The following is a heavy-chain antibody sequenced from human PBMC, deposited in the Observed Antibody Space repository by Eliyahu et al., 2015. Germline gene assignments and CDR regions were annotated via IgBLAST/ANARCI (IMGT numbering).Heavy chain of an antibody. J-gene: IGHJ4*02. D-gene: IGHD5-18*01. CDR2: IYCSGST. V-gene: IGHV4-39*01. CDR3: ARRIQLWIDY. CDR1: XGSISXSSYY. Sequence: QLQLQESGPGLVKPSETLXLXXTVSXGSISXSSYYWGWIRQPPGKGLEWIGSIYCSGSTYYNPSLKSRVTISVDTSKNQFSLKLSSVTAADTAVYYCARRIQLWIDYWGQGTLVTVSS.